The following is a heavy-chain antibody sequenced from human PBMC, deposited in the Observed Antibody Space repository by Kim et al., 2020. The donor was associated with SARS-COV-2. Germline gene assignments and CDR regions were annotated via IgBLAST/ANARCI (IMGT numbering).Heavy chain of an antibody. J-gene: IGHJ4*02. V-gene: IGHV4-39*01. Sequence: YNPSLKSRVTISVDTSKNQFSLKLSSVTAADTAVYYCARRAIVLVVYDDFWGQGTLVTVSS. CDR3: ARRAIVLVVYDDF. D-gene: IGHD2-8*02.